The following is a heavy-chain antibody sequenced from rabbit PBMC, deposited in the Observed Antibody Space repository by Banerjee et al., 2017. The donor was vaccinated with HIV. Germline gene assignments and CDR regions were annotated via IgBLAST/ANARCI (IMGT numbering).Heavy chain of an antibody. CDR3: ARSSSYSLAL. CDR2: IYAGSSGSA. CDR1: GFDFSSNA. D-gene: IGHD8-1*01. Sequence: EESGGGLVKPEGSLTLTCKASGFDFSSNAICWVRQAPGKGLEWIGTIYAGSSGSAYYASWVNGRFTISKTSSTTVTLQMTSLTAADTATYFCARSSSYSLALWGPGTLVTV. J-gene: IGHJ4*01. V-gene: IGHV1S45*01.